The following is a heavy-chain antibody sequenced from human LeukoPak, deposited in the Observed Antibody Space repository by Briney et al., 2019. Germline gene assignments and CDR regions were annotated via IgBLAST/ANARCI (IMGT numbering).Heavy chain of an antibody. D-gene: IGHD2-2*01. Sequence: SETLSLTCTVSGGSISSYYWSWIRQPPGKGLEWIGYIYYSGSTNYNPSLKSRVTISVDTSKNQFSLKLSSVTAADTAVYYCAKDRGGVVPAAISGPLDYWGQGTLVTVSS. J-gene: IGHJ4*02. CDR3: AKDRGGVVPAAISGPLDY. CDR2: IYYSGST. V-gene: IGHV4-59*01. CDR1: GGSISSYY.